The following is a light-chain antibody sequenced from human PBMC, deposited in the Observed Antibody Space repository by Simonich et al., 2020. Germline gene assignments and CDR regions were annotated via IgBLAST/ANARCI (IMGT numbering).Light chain of an antibody. Sequence: QSVLTQPPSASGTPGQRVTISCSGSSSNLGSNTVNWYQQLPGTAPKLLIYRNNQLPSGVPDRFSGSKSGTSASLAISGLQSEDEADYYCAAWDDSLNGWVFGGGTKLTVL. J-gene: IGLJ3*02. V-gene: IGLV1-44*01. CDR2: RNN. CDR1: SSNLGSNT. CDR3: AAWDDSLNGWV.